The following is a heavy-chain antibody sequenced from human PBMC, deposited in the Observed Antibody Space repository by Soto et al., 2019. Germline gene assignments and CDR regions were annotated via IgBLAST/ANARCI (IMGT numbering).Heavy chain of an antibody. V-gene: IGHV6-1*01. CDR2: TYYRSKWNT. CDR3: ARDYYESGGYFDC. Sequence: SQTLSLTCAISGDNVSSNSAAWNWIRQFPSRGLEWLGRTYYRSKWNTDYAVSVNSRITISPDTSKNQFSLQLKSVTPEDTGVYYCARDYYESGGYFDCWGQGXLVTVSS. D-gene: IGHD3-22*01. CDR1: GDNVSSNSAA. J-gene: IGHJ4*02.